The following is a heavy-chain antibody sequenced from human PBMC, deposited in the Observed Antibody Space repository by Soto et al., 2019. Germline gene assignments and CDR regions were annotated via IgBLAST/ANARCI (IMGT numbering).Heavy chain of an antibody. D-gene: IGHD3-10*01. V-gene: IGHV3-9*01. Sequence: EVQLVESGGGLVQPGRSLRLSCAASGFTXEDYAMHWVRQAPGKGPXWVSGISWNSGNIGYAETVKGRFTISRDNAKNSLYLQMNSLRAEDTALYYXXXXXXXXXXXXVXXXXDIWXHGTMV. CDR1: GFTXEDYA. J-gene: IGHJ3*02. CDR3: XXXXXXXXXXXVXXXXDI. CDR2: ISWNSGNI.